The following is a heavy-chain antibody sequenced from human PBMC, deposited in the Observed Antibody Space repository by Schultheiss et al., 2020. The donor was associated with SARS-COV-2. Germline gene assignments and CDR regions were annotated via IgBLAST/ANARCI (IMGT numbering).Heavy chain of an antibody. CDR3: ARRLMDYGSEEFDY. J-gene: IGHJ4*02. CDR2: IHYSGST. V-gene: IGHV4-39*01. CDR1: GATISSTNYY. Sequence: SETLSLTCSVSGATISSTNYYWGWIRQPPGKGLEWIGNIHYSGSTYYNPSLKSRVTIFVDTSKNQFSLKLSSVTAADTAVYYCARRLMDYGSEEFDYWGQGSLVTVSS. D-gene: IGHD3-10*01.